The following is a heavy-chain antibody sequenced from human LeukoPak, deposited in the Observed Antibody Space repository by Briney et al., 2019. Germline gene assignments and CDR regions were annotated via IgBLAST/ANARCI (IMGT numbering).Heavy chain of an antibody. J-gene: IGHJ4*02. V-gene: IGHV3-21*01. CDR3: ARDRVPYGGKAIDY. CDR1: GFTFSSYS. D-gene: IGHD4-23*01. CDR2: ISSSSSYI. Sequence: PGGSLRLSCAASGFTFSSYSMNWVRQAPGKGLEWVSSISSSSSYIYYADSVKGRFTISRDNAKNSLYLQMNSLRAEDTAVYYCARDRVPYGGKAIDYWGQGTLVTVSS.